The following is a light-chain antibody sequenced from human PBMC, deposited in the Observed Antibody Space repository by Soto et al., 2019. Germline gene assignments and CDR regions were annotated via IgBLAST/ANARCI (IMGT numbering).Light chain of an antibody. V-gene: IGLV2-14*01. J-gene: IGLJ1*01. CDR2: EVS. Sequence: QSVLTQPASVSGSPGQSITISCTGTSSDVGGYNYVSWYQQHPGKAPKLMIYEVSNRPSGVSNRFSGSKSGNTASLTISGLQADDEADYPCSSYTGSSTLSVFGTGTKVTLL. CDR1: SSDVGGYNY. CDR3: SSYTGSSTLSV.